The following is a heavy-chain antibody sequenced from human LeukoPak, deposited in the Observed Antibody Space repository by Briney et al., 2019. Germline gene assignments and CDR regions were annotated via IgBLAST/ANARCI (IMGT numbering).Heavy chain of an antibody. V-gene: IGHV4-30-2*01. CDR2: IYHSGST. J-gene: IGHJ5*02. D-gene: IGHD2-15*01. Sequence: TLSLTCAVSGGSISSGGYSWRWIRQPPGKGLEWIGYIYHSGSTYYNPSLKSRVTISVDRSKNQFSLKLSSVTAADTAVYYCARYCSGGSCYWFDPWGQGTLVTVSS. CDR3: ARYCSGGSCYWFDP. CDR1: GGSISSGGYS.